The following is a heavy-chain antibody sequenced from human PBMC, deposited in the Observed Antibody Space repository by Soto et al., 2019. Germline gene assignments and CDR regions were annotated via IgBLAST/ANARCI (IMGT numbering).Heavy chain of an antibody. Sequence: GGSLRLSCAASGFTVSTNYMSWVRQAPGKGLEWVSVIYGGGSTYYADSVKGRFTISRDNSKNTVYLQMNSLRDEDTAVYNCARDVAYGSGSYYDRNNWFDPWGQGTQVTVSS. D-gene: IGHD3-10*01. J-gene: IGHJ5*02. CDR2: IYGGGST. V-gene: IGHV3-66*01. CDR1: GFTVSTNY. CDR3: ARDVAYGSGSYYDRNNWFDP.